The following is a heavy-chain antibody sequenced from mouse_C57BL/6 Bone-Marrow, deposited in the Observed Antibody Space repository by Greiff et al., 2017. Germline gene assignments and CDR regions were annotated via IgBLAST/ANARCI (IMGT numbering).Heavy chain of an antibody. D-gene: IGHD2-4*01. Sequence: VQVVESGAELVKPGASVKMSCKASGYTFTSYWITWVKQRPGQGLEWIGDIYPGSGSTNYNEKFKSKATLTVDTSSSTAYMQLSSLTSEDSAVYYCANDYENAMDYWGQGTSVTVSS. V-gene: IGHV1-55*01. CDR2: IYPGSGST. J-gene: IGHJ4*01. CDR3: ANDYENAMDY. CDR1: GYTFTSYW.